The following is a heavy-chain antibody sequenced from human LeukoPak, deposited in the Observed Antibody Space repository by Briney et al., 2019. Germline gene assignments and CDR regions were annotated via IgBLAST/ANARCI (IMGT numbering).Heavy chain of an antibody. CDR1: GFTFSSYG. V-gene: IGHV3-23*01. J-gene: IGHJ4*02. CDR3: AKSGSITMIVVVRAPYDY. D-gene: IGHD3-22*01. CDR2: ISGSGGST. Sequence: GGSLRLSCAASGFTFSSYGMSWVRQAPGKGLEWVSAISGSGGSTYYADSVKGRFTISRDNSKNTLYLQMNSLSAEDTAVYYCAKSGSITMIVVVRAPYDYWGQGTLVTVSS.